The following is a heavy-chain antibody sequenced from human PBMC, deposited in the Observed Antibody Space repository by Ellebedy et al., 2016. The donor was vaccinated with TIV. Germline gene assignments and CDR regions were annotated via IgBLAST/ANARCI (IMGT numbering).Heavy chain of an antibody. J-gene: IGHJ3*01. CDR3: ARAGALTGEGFDV. CDR2: SNPNSGDT. D-gene: IGHD2-21*01. V-gene: IGHV1-2*05. Sequence: AASVKVSCKASGYTFTGYFVHWVRQPPAQGLEWLGRSNPNSGDTNYAQKFQGRVTMTMDTYIRTAYMEVIRLTSDDTVVFYCARAGALTGEGFDVWGQGTAVTVSS. CDR1: GYTFTGYF.